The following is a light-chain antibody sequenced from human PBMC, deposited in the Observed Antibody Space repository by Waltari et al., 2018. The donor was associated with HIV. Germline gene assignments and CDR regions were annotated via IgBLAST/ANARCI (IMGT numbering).Light chain of an antibody. CDR3: YSYAGSYTSV. CDR1: SRSLGGYNY. Sequence: QSALTQPRSVSGSPGQPVTISCTGTSRSLGGYNYVSWYQQHPGKAPKLMIYDVNKRPSGVPDRFAGSKSGNTASLTISGLQTEDEADYYCYSYAGSYTSVFGTGTTVTVL. CDR2: DVN. V-gene: IGLV2-11*01. J-gene: IGLJ1*01.